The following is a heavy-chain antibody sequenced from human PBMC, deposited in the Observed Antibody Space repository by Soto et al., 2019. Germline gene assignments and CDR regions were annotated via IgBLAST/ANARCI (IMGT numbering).Heavy chain of an antibody. CDR3: PRPVEPLYYYGMDV. J-gene: IGHJ6*02. CDR1: GFTFSNYA. V-gene: IGHV3-23*01. CDR2: ISANGRNA. Sequence: GWSLRLSCAASGFTFSNYAMNWIRQAPGKGLEWLSSISANGRNAYYADSVKGRFTISRDRSKNTLYLQLDSLRLEDTAVYYCPRPVEPLYYYGMDVWGQGTTVTVS.